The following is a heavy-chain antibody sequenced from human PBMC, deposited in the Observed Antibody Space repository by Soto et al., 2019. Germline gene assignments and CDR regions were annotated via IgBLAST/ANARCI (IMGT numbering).Heavy chain of an antibody. J-gene: IGHJ5*02. CDR1: GGSISSGDYY. D-gene: IGHD5-18*01. V-gene: IGHV4-30-4*01. Sequence: SETLSLTCTVSGGSISSGDYYWSWIRQPPGKGLEWIGYIYYSGSTYYNPSLKSRVTISVDTSKNQFSLKLSSVTAADTAVYYCARANRDLGTAMVVNWFDPWGQGTLVTVSS. CDR2: IYYSGST. CDR3: ARANRDLGTAMVVNWFDP.